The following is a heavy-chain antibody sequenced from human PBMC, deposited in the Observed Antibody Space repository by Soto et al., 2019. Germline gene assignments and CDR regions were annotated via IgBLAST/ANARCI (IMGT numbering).Heavy chain of an antibody. CDR3: ARGGYCSGGSCRHGKYYYYYGMDV. V-gene: IGHV1-69*13. CDR1: GGTFSSYA. CDR2: IVPIFGTA. Sequence: ASVKVSCKASGGTFSSYAISWVRQAPGQGLEWMGGIVPIFGTANYAQKFQGRVTITADESTSTAYMELSSLRSEDTAVYYCARGGYCSGGSCRHGKYYYYYGMDVWGQGTTVTVSS. D-gene: IGHD2-15*01. J-gene: IGHJ6*02.